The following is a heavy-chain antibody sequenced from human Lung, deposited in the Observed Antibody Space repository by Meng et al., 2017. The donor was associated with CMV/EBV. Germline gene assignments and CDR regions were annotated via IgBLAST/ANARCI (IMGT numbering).Heavy chain of an antibody. CDR1: GYTFTGYY. D-gene: IGHD3-9*01. CDR3: ARDPAGSTYYDILTGYNYYRYVMDF. CDR2: ILPNSGGT. Sequence: ASXXVSXKASGYTFTGYYTHWVRQAPGQGLEWMGWILPNSGGTNYAEKFRGRVTMTRDTYITTAYMGLSRLTSDDTAVYYCARDPAGSTYYDILTGYNYYRYVMDFXGQGXTVTVSS. V-gene: IGHV1-2*02. J-gene: IGHJ6*02.